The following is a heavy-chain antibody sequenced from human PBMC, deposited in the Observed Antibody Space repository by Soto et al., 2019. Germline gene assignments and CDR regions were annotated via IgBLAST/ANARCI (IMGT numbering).Heavy chain of an antibody. J-gene: IGHJ6*02. CDR1: GGSVSSGSYY. CDR2: IYYSGST. V-gene: IGHV4-61*01. CDR3: ARGIEGWYQGRYYYGMDV. D-gene: IGHD6-19*01. Sequence: PSETLSLTCTVSGGSVSSGSYYWSWIRQPPGKGLERIGYIYYSGSTNYNPSLKSRVTISVDTSKNKFSLKLSSVTAADTAVFYCARGIEGWYQGRYYYGMDVWGQGTTVTVSS.